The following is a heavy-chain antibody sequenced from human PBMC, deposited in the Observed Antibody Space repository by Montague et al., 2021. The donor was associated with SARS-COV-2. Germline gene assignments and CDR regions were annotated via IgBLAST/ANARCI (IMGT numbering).Heavy chain of an antibody. V-gene: IGHV3-21*01. CDR2: ISSTSSYI. CDR3: VRGMLASTGAMSGN. D-gene: IGHD1-1*01. CDR1: GFVFTSYS. J-gene: IGHJ1*01. Sequence: SLRLSCAASGFVFTSYSMNWVRQAPGKGLEWVSSISSTSSYIYYANSXXGRFTISRDSSKTSMYLHMKDLRAEDSAVYYCVRGMLASTGAMSGNWGQGARITVSS.